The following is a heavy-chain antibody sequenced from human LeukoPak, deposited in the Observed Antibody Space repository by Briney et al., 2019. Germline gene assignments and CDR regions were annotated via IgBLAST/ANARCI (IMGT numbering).Heavy chain of an antibody. CDR1: GFTFSSYG. Sequence: LPGGSLRLSCAASGFTFSSYGMSWVRQAPGKGLEWVSYISSSGSTIYYADSVKGRFTISRDNAKNSLYLQMNSLRAEDTAVYYCAKDTSHYYGSGRDYMDVWGKGTTVTISS. V-gene: IGHV3-48*04. J-gene: IGHJ6*03. CDR2: ISSSGSTI. CDR3: AKDTSHYYGSGRDYMDV. D-gene: IGHD3-10*01.